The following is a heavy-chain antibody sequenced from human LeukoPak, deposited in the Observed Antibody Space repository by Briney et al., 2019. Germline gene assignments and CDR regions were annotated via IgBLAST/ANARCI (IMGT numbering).Heavy chain of an antibody. Sequence: GGSLRLSCAASGFIFDDYAMHWVRQAPGKGLEWVSGISWNSGSIGYADSVKGRFTISRDNAKNSLYLQMNSLRAEDTALYYCAKERVRSSSYYYYYGMDVWGQGTTVTVSS. CDR2: ISWNSGSI. V-gene: IGHV3-9*01. CDR3: AKERVRSSSYYYYYGMDV. D-gene: IGHD6-6*01. J-gene: IGHJ6*02. CDR1: GFIFDDYA.